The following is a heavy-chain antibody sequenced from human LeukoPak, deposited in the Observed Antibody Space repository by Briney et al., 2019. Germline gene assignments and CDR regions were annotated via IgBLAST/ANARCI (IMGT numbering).Heavy chain of an antibody. D-gene: IGHD3-10*01. J-gene: IGHJ4*02. CDR3: AETEEITMVRGVIIEGDY. V-gene: IGHV4-61*02. CDR1: GGSISSGSYY. CDR2: IYTSGST. Sequence: SETLSLTCTVSGGSISSGSYYWSWLRQPAGKGLEWIGRIYTSGSTNYNPSHKSRVTISVDTSKNQFSLELSSVTAADTAVYYCAETEEITMVRGVIIEGDYWGQGTLVTVSS.